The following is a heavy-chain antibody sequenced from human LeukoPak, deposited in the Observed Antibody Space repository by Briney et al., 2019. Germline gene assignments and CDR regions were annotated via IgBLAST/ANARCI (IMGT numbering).Heavy chain of an antibody. CDR2: INPNSAGT. V-gene: IGHV1-2*06. CDR1: GYTFTDYY. Sequence: ASVKVSCKASGYTFTDYYMHWVRQAPGQGLEWMGRINPNSAGTNYAQKFQGRVTMTRDTSISTAYMELSRLRSDDTAVYYCARASAAWVYDSSGYYYSWGQGTLVTVSS. D-gene: IGHD3-22*01. CDR3: ARASAAWVYDSSGYYYS. J-gene: IGHJ4*02.